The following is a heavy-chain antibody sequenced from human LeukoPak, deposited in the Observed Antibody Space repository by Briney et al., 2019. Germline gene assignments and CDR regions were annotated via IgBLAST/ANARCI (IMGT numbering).Heavy chain of an antibody. CDR1: GGSISSYY. D-gene: IGHD3-16*02. V-gene: IGHV4-59*12. CDR2: IYYSGST. Sequence: SETLSLTCTVSGGSISSYYWSWIRQPPGKGLEWIGYIYYSGSTNYNPSLKSRVTISVDTSKNQFSLKLSSVTAADTAVYYCARASDYVWGSYRYVFDYWGQGTLVTVSS. CDR3: ARASDYVWGSYRYVFDY. J-gene: IGHJ4*02.